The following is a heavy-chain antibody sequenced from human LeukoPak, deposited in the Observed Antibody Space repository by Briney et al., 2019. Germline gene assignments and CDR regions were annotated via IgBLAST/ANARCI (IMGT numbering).Heavy chain of an antibody. V-gene: IGHV1-8*03. D-gene: IGHD3-22*01. J-gene: IGHJ4*02. CDR1: GYTITSYY. CDR3: ARGRYYYDSSGYYYFDY. CDR2: MNPNSGNT. Sequence: ASVKVSCKASGYTITSYYMHWVRQATGQGLEWMGWMNPNSGNTGYAQKFQGRVTITRNTSISTAYMELSSLRSEDTAVYYCARGRYYYDSSGYYYFDYWGQGTLVTVSS.